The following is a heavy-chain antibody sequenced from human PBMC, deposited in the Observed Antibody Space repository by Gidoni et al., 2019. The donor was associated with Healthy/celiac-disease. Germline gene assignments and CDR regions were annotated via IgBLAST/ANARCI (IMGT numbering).Heavy chain of an antibody. J-gene: IGHJ4*02. CDR1: GFTFSSYG. CDR2: IAYDGSNK. V-gene: IGHV3-30*18. Sequence: QVQLVESGGGVVQPGRSLRLSCAASGFTFSSYGLHWVRQVPGKGLEWLAVIAYDGSNKYYADSVKGRFTISRDNSKNTLYLQMNSLRAEDTAVYYCANPRLGYWGQGTLVTVSS. CDR3: ANPRLGY. D-gene: IGHD3-16*01.